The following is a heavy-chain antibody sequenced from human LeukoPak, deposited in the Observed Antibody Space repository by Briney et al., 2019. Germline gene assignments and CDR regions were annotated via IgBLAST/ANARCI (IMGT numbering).Heavy chain of an antibody. CDR1: GFTFSSYA. J-gene: IGHJ4*02. CDR3: ARDFRVEHIVVVPAAMPANSSSWPLDY. Sequence: GGSLRLSCAASGFTFSSYAMSWVRQAPGKGLEWVANIKQDGSEKYYVDSVKGRFTISRDNAKNSLYLQMNSLRAEDTAVYYCARDFRVEHIVVVPAAMPANSSSWPLDYWGQGTLVTVSS. D-gene: IGHD2-2*01. V-gene: IGHV3-7*01. CDR2: IKQDGSEK.